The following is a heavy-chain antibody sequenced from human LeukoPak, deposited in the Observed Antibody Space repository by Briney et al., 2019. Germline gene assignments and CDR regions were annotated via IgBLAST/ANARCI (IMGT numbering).Heavy chain of an antibody. CDR1: GFTVSSNY. J-gene: IGHJ4*02. CDR2: IHSGGST. Sequence: GGSLRLSCAASGFTVSSNYMSWVRQAPGKGLEWVSVIHSGGSTYYADSVKGRFTISRDNSKNTLYLQMNSLRAEDTAVYYCARASLYDILTGYYTPYYFDYWGQGTLVTVSS. CDR3: ARASLYDILTGYYTPYYFDY. D-gene: IGHD3-9*01. V-gene: IGHV3-53*01.